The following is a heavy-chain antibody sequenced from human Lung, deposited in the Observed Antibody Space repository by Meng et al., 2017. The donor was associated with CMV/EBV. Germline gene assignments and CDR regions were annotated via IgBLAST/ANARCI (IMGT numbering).Heavy chain of an antibody. V-gene: IGHV2-5*01. CDR3: AHYGDYRFGWYFDL. CDR2: VYWNDDN. Sequence: SWFSLNNAGLGVGWVRQPPGKAPEWLALVYWNDDNRYSPSLRNRLTITKDTSKNQAVLTMSNMDPVDTATYYCAHYGDYRFGWYFDLWGRGTLVTVSS. CDR1: WFSLNNAGLG. D-gene: IGHD4-17*01. J-gene: IGHJ2*01.